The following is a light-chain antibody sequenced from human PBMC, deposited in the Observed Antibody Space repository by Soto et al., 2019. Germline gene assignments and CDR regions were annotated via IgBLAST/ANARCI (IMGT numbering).Light chain of an antibody. V-gene: IGLV4-60*02. J-gene: IGLJ2*01. CDR3: ETWDSNTRV. CDR1: SGHSSYI. Sequence: QLVLTQSSCASASLGSSVKLTCALSSGHSSYIIAWHQQQPGKAPRYLMKLEGSGSYNKGSGVPDRFSGSSSGADRYLTISNLQFEDEADYYCETWDSNTRVFGGGTQLTV. CDR2: LEGSGSY.